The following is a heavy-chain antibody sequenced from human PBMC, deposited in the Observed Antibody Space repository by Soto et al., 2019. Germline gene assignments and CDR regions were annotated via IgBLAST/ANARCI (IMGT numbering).Heavy chain of an antibody. J-gene: IGHJ4*02. D-gene: IGHD6-19*01. V-gene: IGHV3-23*01. CDR1: GFTFSSYA. CDR3: AKGRGWSPYYFDY. CDR2: ISGSGDST. Sequence: GGSLRLSCAASGFTFSSYAMSWVRQAPGKGLEWLSTISGSGDSTYYADSVKGRFTISRDNSKNTLYPQMNSLRAEDTAVYYCAKGRGWSPYYFDYWGQGTLVTVSS.